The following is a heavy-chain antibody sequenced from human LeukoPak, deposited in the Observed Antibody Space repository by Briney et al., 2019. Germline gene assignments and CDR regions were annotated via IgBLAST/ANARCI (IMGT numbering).Heavy chain of an antibody. CDR3: ARSWEYYGSGSSKDY. Sequence: GGSLRLSCAASGFTFSSYGIHWVRQAPGKGLEWVSSISSSSSYIYYADSVRSRFTISRDNAKNSLYLQMNSLRAEDTAVYYCARSWEYYGSGSSKDYWGQGTLVTVSS. CDR1: GFTFSSYG. J-gene: IGHJ4*02. V-gene: IGHV3-21*01. D-gene: IGHD3-10*01. CDR2: ISSSSSYI.